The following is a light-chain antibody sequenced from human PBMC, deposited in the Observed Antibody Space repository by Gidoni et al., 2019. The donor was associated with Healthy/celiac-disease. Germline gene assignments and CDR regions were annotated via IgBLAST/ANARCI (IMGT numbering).Light chain of an antibody. CDR1: QSISSW. Sequence: GDRVTITCRASQSISSWLAWYQQKPGKAPKLLIYDASSLESGVPSRFSGSGSGTEFTLTISSLQPDDFATYYCQQYDSYWTFGQGTKVEIK. V-gene: IGKV1-5*01. CDR3: QQYDSYWT. CDR2: DAS. J-gene: IGKJ1*01.